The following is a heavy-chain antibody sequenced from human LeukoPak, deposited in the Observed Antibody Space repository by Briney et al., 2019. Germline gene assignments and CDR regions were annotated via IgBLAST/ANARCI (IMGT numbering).Heavy chain of an antibody. J-gene: IGHJ5*02. D-gene: IGHD6-13*01. CDR2: IYYSGST. Sequence: SETLSLTCTVSGGSISSSSYYWGWIRQPPGTGLEWIGSIYYSGSTYYNPSLKSRVTISVDTSKNQFSLKLSSVTAADTAVYYCARLSIAAAGTASWFDPWGQGTLVTVSS. CDR3: ARLSIAAAGTASWFDP. V-gene: IGHV4-39*01. CDR1: GGSISSSSYY.